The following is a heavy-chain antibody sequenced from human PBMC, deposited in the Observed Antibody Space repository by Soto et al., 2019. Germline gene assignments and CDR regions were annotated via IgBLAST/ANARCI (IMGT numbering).Heavy chain of an antibody. V-gene: IGHV1-69*06. CDR3: TRGWETVGTTTPFAY. CDR2: IIPIFGTA. CDR1: GGTFSSYA. D-gene: IGHD1-26*01. J-gene: IGHJ4*02. Sequence: QVQLVQSGAEVKKPGSSVKVSCKASGGTFSSYAISWVRQAPGQGLEWMGGIIPIFGTANYAQKFQGRVVITADKSTSTAYMELSSLRSEYTALYYCTRGWETVGTTTPFAYWGQGTLVTVSS.